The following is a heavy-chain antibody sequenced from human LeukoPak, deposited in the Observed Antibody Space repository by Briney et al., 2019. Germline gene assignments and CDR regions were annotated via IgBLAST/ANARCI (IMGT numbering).Heavy chain of an antibody. CDR2: IIRILDIT. J-gene: IGHJ4*02. D-gene: IGHD3-22*01. Sequence: ASVKVSCNASGGTFSSYAISWVRQAPGQGLEWMGRIIRILDITNYAQKFRGRITITADKSTSTAYMELSSLRSEDTAVYYCASGDYYDSSALGQYWGQGTLVTVSS. CDR3: ASGDYYDSSALGQY. CDR1: GGTFSSYA. V-gene: IGHV1-69*04.